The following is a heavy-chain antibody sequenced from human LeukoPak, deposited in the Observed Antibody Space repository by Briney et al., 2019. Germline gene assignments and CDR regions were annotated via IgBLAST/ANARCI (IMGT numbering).Heavy chain of an antibody. D-gene: IGHD6-13*01. V-gene: IGHV3-23*01. CDR1: GFTFSSYA. Sequence: PGGSLRLSCAASGFTFSSYAMSWVRQAPGKGLEWVSAISGSGGSTYYADSVKGRFTISRDNSKNTLYLQMNSLRAEDTAVYYCARGGSAGRTALGYWGQGTLVTVSS. CDR2: ISGSGGST. J-gene: IGHJ4*02. CDR3: ARGGSAGRTALGY.